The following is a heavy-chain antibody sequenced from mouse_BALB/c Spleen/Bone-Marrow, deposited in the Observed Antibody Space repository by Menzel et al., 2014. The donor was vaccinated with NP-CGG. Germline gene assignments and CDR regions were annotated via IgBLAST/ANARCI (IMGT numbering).Heavy chain of an antibody. CDR2: ISSGSSTI. D-gene: IGHD2-4*01. CDR1: GFTFSSFG. J-gene: IGHJ3*01. Sequence: EVNLVESGGGLVQPGGSRKLSCAASGFTFSSFGMHWVRQAPEKGLEWVAYISSGSSTIYYADTVKGRFTISRDNPKNTLFLQMTSLRSEDTAMYYCVRGITTGFAYWGQGTLVTVSA. CDR3: VRGITTGFAY. V-gene: IGHV5-17*02.